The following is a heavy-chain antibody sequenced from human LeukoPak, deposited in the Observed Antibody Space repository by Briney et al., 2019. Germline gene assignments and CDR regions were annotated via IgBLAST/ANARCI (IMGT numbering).Heavy chain of an antibody. D-gene: IGHD5-18*01. CDR2: IYYSGST. J-gene: IGHJ5*02. Sequence: PSETLSLTCTVSGGSISSYYWSWIRQPPGKGLEWIGYIYYSGSTNYNPSLKSRVTISVDTSKNQFSLKLSSVTAADTAVYYCARASGSGYNHWGQGTLVTVSS. CDR3: ARASGSGYNH. V-gene: IGHV4-59*08. CDR1: GGSISSYY.